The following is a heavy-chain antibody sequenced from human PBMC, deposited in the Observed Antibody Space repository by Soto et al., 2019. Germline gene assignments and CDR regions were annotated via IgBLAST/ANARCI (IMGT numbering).Heavy chain of an antibody. D-gene: IGHD3-10*01. CDR3: ARSLWFGESNWFDP. CDR2: INHSGST. V-gene: IGHV4-34*01. J-gene: IGHJ5*02. CDR1: GGSFSGYY. Sequence: QVQLQQWGAGLLKPSETLSLTCAVYGGSFSGYYWSWIRHPPGKGLEWVGEINHSGSTNYNPSLKSRVNISVNTSKNQFSLKLSSVTAADTAVYYCARSLWFGESNWFDPWGQGTLVTVFS.